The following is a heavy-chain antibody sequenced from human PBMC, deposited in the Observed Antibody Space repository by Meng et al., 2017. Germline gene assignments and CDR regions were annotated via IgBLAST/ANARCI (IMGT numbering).Heavy chain of an antibody. CDR3: ARDWTTVTGVYYYSGMDV. J-gene: IGHJ6*02. CDR1: GFTFSSYG. D-gene: IGHD4-17*01. Sequence: GESLKISCAASGFTFSSYGMHWVRQAPGKGLEWVAVIWYDGSNKYYADSVKGRFTISRDNSKNTLYLQMNSLRAEDTAVYYFARDWTTVTGVYYYSGMDVWGQGTTVTVSS. V-gene: IGHV3-33*01. CDR2: IWYDGSNK.